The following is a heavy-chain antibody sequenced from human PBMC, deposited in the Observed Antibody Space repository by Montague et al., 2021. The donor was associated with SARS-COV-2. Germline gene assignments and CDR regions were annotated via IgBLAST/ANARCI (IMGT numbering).Heavy chain of an antibody. CDR2: TYYRSRWSN. V-gene: IGHV6-1*01. CDR1: GDSVCINSAT. Sequence: CAISGDSVCINSATRHWIRQSPSRDLEWLVRTYYRSRWSNDYAVSVRSRIIINPDTSTNQFSPKMTSVTAADTATYYCASGIYPSGSYYNRYYYGLNIWGPGTSFIVSS. J-gene: IGHJ6*02. D-gene: IGHD3-10*01. CDR3: ASGIYPSGSYYNRYYYGLNI.